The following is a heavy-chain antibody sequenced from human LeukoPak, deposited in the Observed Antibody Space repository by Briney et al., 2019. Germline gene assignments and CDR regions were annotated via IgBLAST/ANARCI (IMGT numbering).Heavy chain of an antibody. J-gene: IGHJ4*02. Sequence: GESLKISCQGSGYSFTSYWIGWVRQMPGKGLEWMGIIYPGGSDTRYSPSFQGQVTISADKSISTAYLQWSSLKASDTAMYYCARSISPDYFDYWGQGTLVTVSS. CDR1: GYSFTSYW. CDR2: IYPGGSDT. CDR3: ARSISPDYFDY. V-gene: IGHV5-51*01.